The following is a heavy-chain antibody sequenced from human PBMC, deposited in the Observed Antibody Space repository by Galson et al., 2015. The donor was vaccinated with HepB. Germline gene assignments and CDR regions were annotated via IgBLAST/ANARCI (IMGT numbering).Heavy chain of an antibody. CDR2: SSGHSGDT. Sequence: SVKVSCKASGYTFTNYGISWVRQAPGQGLEWMGWSSGHSGDTNYAQRLQGRVTMTTDTSTNTAYMELRSLRSDDTAVYYCARDPRHTYYYDTSGYYSNFFDSWGQGTLVTVSS. V-gene: IGHV1-18*04. D-gene: IGHD3-22*01. CDR3: ARDPRHTYYYDTSGYYSNFFDS. J-gene: IGHJ5*01. CDR1: GYTFTNYG.